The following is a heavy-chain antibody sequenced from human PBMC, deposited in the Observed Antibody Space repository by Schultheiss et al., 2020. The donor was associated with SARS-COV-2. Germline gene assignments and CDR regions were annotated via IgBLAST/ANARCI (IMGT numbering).Heavy chain of an antibody. CDR3: ARSHARHCGGDCDFDY. V-gene: IGHV3-30-3*01. CDR1: GFTLSSYA. CDR2: ISYDGSNK. J-gene: IGHJ4*02. Sequence: GGSLRLSCAASGFTLSSYAMHWVRQAPGKGLEWVAVISYDGSNKYYADSVKGRFTISRDNSKNTLYLQMNSLRAEDTAVYYCARSHARHCGGDCDFDYWGQGTLVTVSS. D-gene: IGHD2-21*02.